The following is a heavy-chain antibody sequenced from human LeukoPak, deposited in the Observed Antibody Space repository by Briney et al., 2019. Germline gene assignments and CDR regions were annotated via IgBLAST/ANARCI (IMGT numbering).Heavy chain of an antibody. J-gene: IGHJ4*02. Sequence: PETSLRLSCAASGFTFSSYGMHWVRQAPGKGLEWVALISFDGTNKYYADSVKGRFTISRDNSKSTLYLQMHSLRGEDTAVYYCGRTSSLTPTPSFDYWGQGTLVTVSS. CDR2: ISFDGTNK. D-gene: IGHD2-15*01. V-gene: IGHV3-30*03. CDR3: GRTSSLTPTPSFDY. CDR1: GFTFSSYG.